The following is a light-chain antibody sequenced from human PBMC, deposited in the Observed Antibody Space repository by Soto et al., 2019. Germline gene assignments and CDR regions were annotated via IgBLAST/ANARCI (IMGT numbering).Light chain of an antibody. CDR2: AAS. CDR1: QSISSY. Sequence: DIQMTQSPSSLSASVGDRVTITCRASQSISSYLNWYQQKPGKAPKLLIYAASSLRSGAPSRFSGSRSGTVFTISSSSLQPEDLATYYCQQSYNTPHTFGQGTKLEIK. J-gene: IGKJ2*01. CDR3: QQSYNTPHT. V-gene: IGKV1-39*01.